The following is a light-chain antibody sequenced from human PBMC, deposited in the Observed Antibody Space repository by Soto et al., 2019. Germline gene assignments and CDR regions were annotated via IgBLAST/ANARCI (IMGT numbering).Light chain of an antibody. J-gene: IGLJ2*01. CDR3: QTWGTGIP. CDR2: VESDGSH. Sequence: QLVLTQSPSAAASLGASVKLTCTLSSGHSRYTIAWHQKQPEKGPRYLMKVESDGSHSKGDGIPDRVSGSSSGAERYLIISGLQSEDEADYYCQTWGTGIPFGGGTKLTVL. CDR1: SGHSRYT. V-gene: IGLV4-69*01.